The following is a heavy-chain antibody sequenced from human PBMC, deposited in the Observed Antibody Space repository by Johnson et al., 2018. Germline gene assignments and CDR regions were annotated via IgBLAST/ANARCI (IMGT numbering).Heavy chain of an antibody. V-gene: IGHV3-23*01. CDR1: GFTFSSYA. D-gene: IGHD1-26*01. CDR2: ISRSNSST. CDR3: AKNVKSGTDGRAEYFQH. J-gene: IGHJ1*01. Sequence: VQLQESGGGLVQPGGSLSLSCAASGFTFSSYAMNWVRQAPGKGLEWVSTISRSNSSTYYADSVKGRFPISRDNSKNILYRQMNSLRAEDTDIYYCAKNVKSGTDGRAEYFQHGGQGTLVTVSS.